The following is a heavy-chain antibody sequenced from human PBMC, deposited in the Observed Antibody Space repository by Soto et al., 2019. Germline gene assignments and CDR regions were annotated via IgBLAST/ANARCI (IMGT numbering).Heavy chain of an antibody. CDR2: IYYSGST. J-gene: IGHJ6*02. CDR1: GASIISSSYY. Sequence: PSETLSLNCTVSGASIISSSYYCGWIRQPPGKGLEWIGSIYYSGSTYYNPSLKSRVTISVDTSKNQFSLKLSSVTAADTAVYYCGAGAAARYYYYGMDVWGQGTTVS. D-gene: IGHD2-2*01. CDR3: GAGAAARYYYYGMDV. V-gene: IGHV4-39*01.